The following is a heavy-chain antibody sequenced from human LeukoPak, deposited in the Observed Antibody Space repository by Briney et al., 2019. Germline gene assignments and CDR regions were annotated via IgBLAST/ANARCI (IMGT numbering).Heavy chain of an antibody. CDR1: GFAFNTYW. CDR3: ASGRHDFVH. CDR2: TNLDGNEV. J-gene: IGHJ4*01. D-gene: IGHD3-16*01. V-gene: IGHV3-7*01. Sequence: GGSLRLSCAASGFAFNTYWMTWVRQAPGKGLEWVANTNLDGNEVHYVDSLKDRFTISRDNARSSLYLQMSSLRAEDTAVYYCASGRHDFVHWGHGTLVTVSS.